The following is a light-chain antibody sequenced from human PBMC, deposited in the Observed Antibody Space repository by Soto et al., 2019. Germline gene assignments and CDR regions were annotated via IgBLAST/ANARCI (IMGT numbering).Light chain of an antibody. CDR3: CSYAGSYTYG. V-gene: IGLV2-11*01. CDR1: SSDVGGYNY. CDR2: DVN. Sequence: QSALTQPRSVSGSPGQSVTISCTGTSSDVGGYNYVSWYQHHPGKAPKLMVYDVNKRPSGVPDRFSGSKSGNTAYLTISVLQAEDEADYYCCSYAGSYTYGFGTGTKLTVL. J-gene: IGLJ1*01.